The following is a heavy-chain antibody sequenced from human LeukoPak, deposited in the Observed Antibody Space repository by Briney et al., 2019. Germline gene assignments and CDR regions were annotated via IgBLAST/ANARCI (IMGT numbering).Heavy chain of an antibody. V-gene: IGHV6-1*01. CDR2: TYYRSKWYN. Sequence: SQTLSLTCVVSGDSVSSKNGAWNWIRPSPSRGLEWLGRTYYRSKWYNDYAESMEGRMTISQDTSKNQYSLHLNSVTPDDTAVYYCARDFGTTGWHTFDYWGQGTLVTVPS. D-gene: IGHD6-19*01. CDR3: ARDFGTTGWHTFDY. CDR1: GDSVSSKNGA. J-gene: IGHJ4*02.